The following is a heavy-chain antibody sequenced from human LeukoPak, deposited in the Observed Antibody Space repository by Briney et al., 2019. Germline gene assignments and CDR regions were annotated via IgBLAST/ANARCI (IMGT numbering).Heavy chain of an antibody. J-gene: IGHJ4*02. CDR3: ARDDYGGSVDY. D-gene: IGHD4-23*01. Sequence: GGSLRLSCAASGFTFSSYAMSWVRQAPGKGLEWVSVIYSGGSTYYADSVKGRFTISRDNSKNTLYLQMNSLRAEDTAVYYCARDDYGGSVDYWGQGTLVTVSS. CDR2: IYSGGST. CDR1: GFTFSSYA. V-gene: IGHV3-66*01.